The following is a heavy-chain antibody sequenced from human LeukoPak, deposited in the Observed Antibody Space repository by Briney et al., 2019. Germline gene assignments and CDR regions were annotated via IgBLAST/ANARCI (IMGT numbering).Heavy chain of an antibody. Sequence: GGSLRLSCAASEFSLSSTYITWLRQAPGKGVEWVSVIYPGGSALFADSVQGRFTISRDISQKIVYLQINNLRAEGTAVYYCARDRRSGLGHAFDIWGQGTMVTVSS. CDR1: EFSLSSTY. CDR2: IYPGGSA. CDR3: ARDRRSGLGHAFDI. J-gene: IGHJ3*02. V-gene: IGHV3-53*01. D-gene: IGHD3-3*01.